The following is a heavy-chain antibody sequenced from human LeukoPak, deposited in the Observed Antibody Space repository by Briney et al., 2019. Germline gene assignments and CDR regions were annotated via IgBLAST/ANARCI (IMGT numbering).Heavy chain of an antibody. CDR1: GGSISSSTYY. CDR3: ARRSFPRGYSYGSFDY. CDR2: INHSGST. D-gene: IGHD5-18*01. V-gene: IGHV4-39*07. J-gene: IGHJ4*02. Sequence: SETLSLTCTVSGGSISSSTYYWGWIRQPPGKGLEWIGEINHSGSTNYNPSLKSRVTISVDTSKNQFSLKLSSVTAADTAVYYCARRSFPRGYSYGSFDYWGQGTLVTVSS.